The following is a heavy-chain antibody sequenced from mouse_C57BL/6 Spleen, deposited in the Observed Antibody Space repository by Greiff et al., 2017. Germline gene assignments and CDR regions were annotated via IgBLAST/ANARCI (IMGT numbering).Heavy chain of an antibody. J-gene: IGHJ1*03. CDR2: IDPSDSYT. V-gene: IGHV1-69*01. D-gene: IGHD2-1*01. Sequence: QVQLKQPGAELVMPGASVKLSCKASGYTFTSYWMHWVKQRPGQGLEWIGEIDPSDSYTNYNQKFKGKSTLTVDKSSSTAYMQLSSLTSEDSAVYYCARGYGNYSYWYFDVWGTGTTVTVSS. CDR3: ARGYGNYSYWYFDV. CDR1: GYTFTSYW.